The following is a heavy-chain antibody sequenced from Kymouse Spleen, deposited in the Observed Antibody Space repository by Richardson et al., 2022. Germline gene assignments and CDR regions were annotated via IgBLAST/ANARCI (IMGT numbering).Heavy chain of an antibody. CDR2: IKQDGSEK. J-gene: IGHJ6*02. Sequence: EVQLVESGGGLVQPGGSLRLSCAASGFTFSSYWMSWVRQAPGKGLEWVANIKQDGSEKYYVDSVKGRFTISRDNAKNSLYLQMNSLRAEDTAVYYCARDYGSGSYPLYYYYGMDVWGQGTTVTVSS. D-gene: IGHD3-10*01. CDR3: ARDYGSGSYPLYYYYGMDV. V-gene: IGHV3-7*01. CDR1: GFTFSSYW.